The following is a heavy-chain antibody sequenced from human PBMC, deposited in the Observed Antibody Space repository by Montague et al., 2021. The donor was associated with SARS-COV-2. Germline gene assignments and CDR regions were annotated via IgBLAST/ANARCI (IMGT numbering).Heavy chain of an antibody. Sequence: SETLSLTCAVYGGSFSAYYWSWIRQPPGKGLEWIGEINHSGSTNYNPSLKSRVTISVDTSKNQFSLKLSSVTAADTAVYYCARTDYISSWFGAKKWFDPWGQGTLVIVSS. V-gene: IGHV4-34*01. D-gene: IGHD6-13*01. J-gene: IGHJ5*02. CDR2: INHSGST. CDR1: GGSFSAYY. CDR3: ARTDYISSWFGAKKWFDP.